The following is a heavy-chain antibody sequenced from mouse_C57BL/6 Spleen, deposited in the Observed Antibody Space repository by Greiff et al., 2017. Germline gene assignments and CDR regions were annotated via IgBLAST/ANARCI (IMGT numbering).Heavy chain of an antibody. Sequence: DVQLQESGPGLVKPSQSLSLTCSVTGYSITSGYYWNWIRQFPGNKLEWMGYISYDGSNNYNPSLKNRISITRDTSKNQFFLKLNSVTTEDTATYYCAREGYYGSSYPHWYFDVWGTGTTVTVSS. J-gene: IGHJ1*03. CDR1: GYSITSGYY. D-gene: IGHD1-1*01. CDR3: AREGYYGSSYPHWYFDV. V-gene: IGHV3-6*01. CDR2: ISYDGSN.